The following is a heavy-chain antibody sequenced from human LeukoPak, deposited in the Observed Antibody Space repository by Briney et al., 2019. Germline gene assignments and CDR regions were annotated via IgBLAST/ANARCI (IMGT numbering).Heavy chain of an antibody. J-gene: IGHJ4*02. Sequence: GGSLRLSCAASGFTFSSYSMNWVRQAPGKGLEWVSSISSSSSYIYYADSVKGRFTISRDNAKNSLYLQMNSLGAEDTAVYYCARDAHPDSSGYYYGYWGQGTLVTVSS. D-gene: IGHD3-22*01. CDR3: ARDAHPDSSGYYYGY. V-gene: IGHV3-21*01. CDR1: GFTFSSYS. CDR2: ISSSSSYI.